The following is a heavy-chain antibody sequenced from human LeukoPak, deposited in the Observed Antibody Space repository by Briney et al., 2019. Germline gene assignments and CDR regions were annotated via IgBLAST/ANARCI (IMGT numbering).Heavy chain of an antibody. D-gene: IGHD3-10*01. CDR3: ARLAGGELVLRFDP. CDR2: IYYSGST. Sequence: SDTLSLPCTVSGGSISSSSYYWGWIRQPPGKGLEWIGSIYYSGSTYYNPSLKSRVTISVDTSKNQFSLKLSSVTAADTAVYYCARLAGGELVLRFDPWGQGTLVTVSS. V-gene: IGHV4-39*01. CDR1: GGSISSSSYY. J-gene: IGHJ5*02.